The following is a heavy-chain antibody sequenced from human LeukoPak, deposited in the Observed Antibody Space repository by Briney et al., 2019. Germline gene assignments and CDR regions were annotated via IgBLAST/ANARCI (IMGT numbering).Heavy chain of an antibody. CDR3: ARDPYSGGYGAYYYYYMDV. CDR1: GFTFSSYS. V-gene: IGHV3-21*01. CDR2: ISSSSSYI. D-gene: IGHD6-19*01. J-gene: IGHJ6*03. Sequence: LRLXCXASGFTFSSYSMNWVRQAPGKGLEWVSSISSSSSYIYYADSVRGRFTISRDNAKNSLYMQMNRLRDEDRAVYYCARDPYSGGYGAYYYYYMDVWGKGTTLTVSS.